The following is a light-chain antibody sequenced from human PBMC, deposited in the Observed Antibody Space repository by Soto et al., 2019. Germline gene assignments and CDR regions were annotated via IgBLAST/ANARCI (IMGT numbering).Light chain of an antibody. CDR2: EVS. J-gene: IGLJ1*01. V-gene: IGLV2-14*01. CDR3: SSYTSSSIDYV. CDR1: SSDVGGYNY. Sequence: QSALTQPASVSGSPGQSITISCTGTSSDVGGYNYVSWYQQHPGKAPKLMIYEVSNRPSGVSNRFSGSKSGNTASLTISGLXAXDXXXXYCSSYTSSSIDYVFGTGTKVTVL.